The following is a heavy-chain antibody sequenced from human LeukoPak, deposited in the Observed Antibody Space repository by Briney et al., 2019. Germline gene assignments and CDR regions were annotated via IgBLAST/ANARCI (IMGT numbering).Heavy chain of an antibody. J-gene: IGHJ4*02. Sequence: SETLSLTCTVSGGSISSYYWSWIRQPPGKGLEWIGYIYYSGSTNYNPSLKSRVTISVDTSKNQFSLKLSSVTAAATAVYYCARHSSDYDFWSGYPYYFDYWGQGALVTVSS. CDR1: GGSISSYY. CDR2: IYYSGST. D-gene: IGHD3-3*01. CDR3: ARHSSDYDFWSGYPYYFDY. V-gene: IGHV4-59*08.